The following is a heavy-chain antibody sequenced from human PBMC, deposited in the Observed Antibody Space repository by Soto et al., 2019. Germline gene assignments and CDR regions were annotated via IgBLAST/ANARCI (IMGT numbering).Heavy chain of an antibody. D-gene: IGHD4-17*01. CDR1: GGSISSGGYS. V-gene: IGHV4-30-2*02. CDR3: ARRYGASFDY. CDR2: IYHSGST. Sequence: SETLSLTCAVSGGSISSGGYSWSWIRQPPGKGLEWIGYIYHSGSTYYNPSLKSRVTISVDTSKSQFSLKLSSVTAADTAVYYCARRYGASFDYWGQGTLVTVSS. J-gene: IGHJ4*02.